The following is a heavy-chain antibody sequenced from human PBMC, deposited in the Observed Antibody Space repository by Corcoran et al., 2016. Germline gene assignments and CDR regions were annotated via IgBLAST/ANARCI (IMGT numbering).Heavy chain of an antibody. CDR1: GFTFSSYS. D-gene: IGHD3-3*01. J-gene: IGHJ5*02. CDR3: ARDDVTIFGVALDP. Sequence: EVQLVESGGGLVKPGGSLRLSCAASGFTFSSYSMNWVRQAPGKGLEWVSSISSSSSYIYYADSVKGRVTISRDNAKNSLYLQMNSLRAEATAVYYCARDDVTIFGVALDPWGQGTLVTVSS. CDR2: ISSSSSYI. V-gene: IGHV3-21*01.